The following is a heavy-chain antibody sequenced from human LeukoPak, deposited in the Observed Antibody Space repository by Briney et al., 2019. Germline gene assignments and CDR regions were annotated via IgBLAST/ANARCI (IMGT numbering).Heavy chain of an antibody. CDR1: GGSISSYY. D-gene: IGHD3-10*01. CDR3: ARGEPYYYGSGTLVDYFDY. CDR2: ISYSGST. J-gene: IGHJ4*02. V-gene: IGHV4-59*01. Sequence: SETLSLTCTVSGGSISSYYWSWIRQPPGQGLEWIGYISYSGSTNHNPSLKSRVTISVDTSKNQFSLKLNSVTAADTAVYYCARGEPYYYGSGTLVDYFDYWGQGTLVTVSS.